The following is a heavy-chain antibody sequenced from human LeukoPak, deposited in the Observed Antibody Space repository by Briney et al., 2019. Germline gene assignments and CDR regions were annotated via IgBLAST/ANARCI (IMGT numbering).Heavy chain of an antibody. D-gene: IGHD2-2*01. CDR3: ARVVSRYCSSTSCPSDY. V-gene: IGHV1-2*02. CDR1: GYTFTGYY. Sequence: ASVKVSCKASGYTFTGYYMHWVRQAPGQGLEWMGWINPNSGGTNYAQKLQGRVTMTRDTSISTAYMELSRLRSDDTAVYYCARVVSRYCSSTSCPSDYWGQGTLVTVSS. J-gene: IGHJ4*02. CDR2: INPNSGGT.